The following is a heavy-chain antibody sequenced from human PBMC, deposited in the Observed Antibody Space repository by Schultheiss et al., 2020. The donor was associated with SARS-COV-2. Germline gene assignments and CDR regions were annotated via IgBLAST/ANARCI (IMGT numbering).Heavy chain of an antibody. Sequence: SETLSLTCTVSGGSISSYYWSWIRQPPGKGLEWIGEITHSGNTNYDPSLKTRVTISVDTSKNQFSLKLSSVTAADTAVYYCARVSYCSGGSCYPREKGTFDYWGQGTLVTVSS. J-gene: IGHJ4*02. CDR1: GGSISSYY. CDR2: ITHSGNT. CDR3: ARVSYCSGGSCYPREKGTFDY. V-gene: IGHV4-34*01. D-gene: IGHD2-15*01.